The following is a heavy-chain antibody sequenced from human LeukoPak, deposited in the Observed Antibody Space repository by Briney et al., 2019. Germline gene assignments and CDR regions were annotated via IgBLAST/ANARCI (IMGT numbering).Heavy chain of an antibody. CDR2: INHSGST. J-gene: IGHJ4*02. D-gene: IGHD6-19*01. CDR3: ASHGIAVAGIQG. V-gene: IGHV4-34*01. Sequence: SETLSLTCTVSGGSIISGDNYWTWIRQPPGKGLEWIGEINHSGSTNYNPSLKSRVTISVDTSKNQFSLKLSSVTAAGTAVYYCASHGIAVAGIQGWGQGTLVTVSS. CDR1: GGSIISGDNY.